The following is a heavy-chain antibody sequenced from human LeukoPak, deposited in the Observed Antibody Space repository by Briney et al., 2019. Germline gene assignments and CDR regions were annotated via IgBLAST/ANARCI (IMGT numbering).Heavy chain of an antibody. Sequence: ASVKVSCKASGGTFSSYAISWVRQAPGQGLEWMGRIIPILGIANYAQKFQGRVTITADKSTSTAYMELSSLRSEDTAVYYCARDLGYCSGGSCPNDYWGQGTLVTVSS. CDR1: GGTFSSYA. CDR3: ARDLGYCSGGSCPNDY. CDR2: IIPILGIA. D-gene: IGHD2-15*01. V-gene: IGHV1-69*04. J-gene: IGHJ4*02.